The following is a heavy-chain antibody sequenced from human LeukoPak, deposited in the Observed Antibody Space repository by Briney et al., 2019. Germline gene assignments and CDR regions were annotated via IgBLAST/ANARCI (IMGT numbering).Heavy chain of an antibody. V-gene: IGHV3-21*01. CDR3: ARREVVPAANYYYYYGMDV. CDR2: ISSSSGYI. CDR1: GFTFSSYS. J-gene: IGHJ6*02. D-gene: IGHD2-2*01. Sequence: GGSLRLSCAASGFTFSSYSMNWVRQAPGRGLEWVSSISSSSGYIYYADSVEGRFTISRDNAKNSLYLQMNSLRAEDTAVYYCARREVVPAANYYYYYGMDVWGQGTTVTVSS.